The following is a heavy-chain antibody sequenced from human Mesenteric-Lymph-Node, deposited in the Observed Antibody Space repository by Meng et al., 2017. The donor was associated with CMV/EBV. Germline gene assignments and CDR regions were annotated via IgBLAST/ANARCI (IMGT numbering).Heavy chain of an antibody. D-gene: IGHD3-3*01. Sequence: GESLKISCAASGFIFSTYEMNWVRQVPGKGLEWVSYISSSGSTIYYADSVKGRFTISRANAKNSLYLQMNSLRAEDTAVYYCARGRAKSGYYTGGYYWGQGTLVTVSS. J-gene: IGHJ4*02. V-gene: IGHV3-48*03. CDR1: GFIFSTYE. CDR3: ARGRAKSGYYTGGYY. CDR2: ISSSGSTI.